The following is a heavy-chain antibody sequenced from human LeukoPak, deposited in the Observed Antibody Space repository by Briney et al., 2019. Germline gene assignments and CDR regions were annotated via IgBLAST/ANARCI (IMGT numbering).Heavy chain of an antibody. J-gene: IGHJ4*02. CDR1: GFTFSSYA. D-gene: IGHD3-3*01. CDR3: AKDQVLRFLEWLLEGVFDY. Sequence: GGSLRLSCAASGFTFSSYAMSWVRQAPGKGLGWVSAISGSGGSTYYADSVKGRFTISRDYSKNTLYLQMNSLRAEDTAVYYCAKDQVLRFLEWLLEGVFDYWGQGTLVTVSS. V-gene: IGHV3-23*01. CDR2: ISGSGGST.